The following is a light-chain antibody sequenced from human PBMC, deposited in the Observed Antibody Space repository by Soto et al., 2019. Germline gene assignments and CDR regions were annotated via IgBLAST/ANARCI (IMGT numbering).Light chain of an antibody. CDR1: QSVSSN. CDR2: DAS. J-gene: IGKJ1*01. V-gene: IGKV3-15*01. CDR3: QQYNTNSWT. Sequence: EIVMTQSPATLSVSPGERATLSCRASQSVSSNLAWYQQRPGQAPRLLIYDASTRATGIPTRFSGSGSGTEFTLTISSLQPDDFVTYYCQQYNTNSWTFGQGTKVNIK.